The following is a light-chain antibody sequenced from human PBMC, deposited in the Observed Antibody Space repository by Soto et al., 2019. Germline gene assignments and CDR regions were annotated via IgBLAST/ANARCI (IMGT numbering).Light chain of an antibody. CDR1: QAITRH. CDR2: SAS. J-gene: IGKJ3*01. CDR3: QQLNTYPRFT. V-gene: IGKV1-9*01. Sequence: DIQLTQSPSFLSASVGDRVTITCRASQAITRHLAWYQQKPGKAPELLIYSASTLQSGVPSRFSGSGSGTEFTLTVSSLQPEDFATYYCQQLNTYPRFTFGPGTKVDI.